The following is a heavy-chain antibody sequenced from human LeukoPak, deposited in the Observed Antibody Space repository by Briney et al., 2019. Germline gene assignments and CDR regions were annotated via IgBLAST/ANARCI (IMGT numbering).Heavy chain of an antibody. Sequence: GGSLRLSCAASGFTFSSYAMSWVRQAPGKGLEWFSAISGSGGSTYYADSVKGRFTISRDNAKNSLYLQMNSLRAEDTAVYYCARDANYYGSGRTLDYWGQGTLVTVSS. J-gene: IGHJ4*02. CDR1: GFTFSSYA. CDR2: ISGSGGST. V-gene: IGHV3-23*01. D-gene: IGHD3-10*01. CDR3: ARDANYYGSGRTLDY.